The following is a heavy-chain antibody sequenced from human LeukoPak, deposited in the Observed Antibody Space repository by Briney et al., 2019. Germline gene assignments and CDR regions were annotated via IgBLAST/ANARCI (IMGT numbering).Heavy chain of an antibody. Sequence: SETLSLTCTVSGYSISSGYYWGWIRQPPGKGLQWIGSIYHSGSTYYNPSLKSRVTISVDTSKNQFSLKLTSVTAADTAVYYCARLITSSGNSRANWFDPWGQGTLVTVSS. J-gene: IGHJ5*02. V-gene: IGHV4-38-2*02. CDR2: IYHSGST. D-gene: IGHD6-6*01. CDR1: GYSISSGYY. CDR3: ARLITSSGNSRANWFDP.